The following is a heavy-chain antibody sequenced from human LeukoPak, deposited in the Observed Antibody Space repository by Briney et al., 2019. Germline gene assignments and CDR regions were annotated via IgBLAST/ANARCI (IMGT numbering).Heavy chain of an antibody. CDR1: GGSISSSNW. J-gene: IGHJ5*02. D-gene: IGHD6-19*01. CDR2: VYHSGSS. CDR3: ARGGTTVAGTFWFDP. Sequence: PSETLSLTCAVSGGSISSSNWWSWVRQPPGKGLEWIGEVYHSGSSNYNPSLKSRVTISVDKSKSQFSLKLSSVTAADTAVYYCARGGTTVAGTFWFDPWGQGTLVTVSS. V-gene: IGHV4-4*02.